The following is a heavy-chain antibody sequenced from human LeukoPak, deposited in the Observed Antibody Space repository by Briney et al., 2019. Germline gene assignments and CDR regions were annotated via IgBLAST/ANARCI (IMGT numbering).Heavy chain of an antibody. CDR3: AKVPRMTTNYYDSSGQKQYYFDY. Sequence: GGSLRLSCAASGFTISNYAMRLVRQAPGEGLEWVSAISGSGGSTYYAHSVKGRFTISRGNSKNTLYLQMNSLRADDTAVYYCAKVPRMTTNYYDSSGQKQYYFDYWGQGTLVTVSS. D-gene: IGHD3-22*01. CDR2: ISGSGGST. V-gene: IGHV3-23*01. CDR1: GFTISNYA. J-gene: IGHJ4*02.